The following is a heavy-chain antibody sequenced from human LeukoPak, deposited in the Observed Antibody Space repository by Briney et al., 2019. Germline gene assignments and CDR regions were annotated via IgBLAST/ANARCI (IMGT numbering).Heavy chain of an antibody. D-gene: IGHD3-10*01. CDR1: GGSIGRYY. V-gene: IGHV4-59*08. CDR3: ARHLYSYHGFDY. J-gene: IGHJ4*02. CDR2: IYYSGIT. Sequence: SESLSLTCTVSGGSIGRYYWSWIRQPPGKGLEWIWHIYYSGITNYNPSLKSRVTISIDTSRKQFSLKLSSVTAADTAVYYCARHLYSYHGFDYWGQGTLVTASP.